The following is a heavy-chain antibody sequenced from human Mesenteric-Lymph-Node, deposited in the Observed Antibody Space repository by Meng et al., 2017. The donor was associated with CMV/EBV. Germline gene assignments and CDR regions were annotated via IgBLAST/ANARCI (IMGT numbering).Heavy chain of an antibody. CDR1: LTFSGYG. CDR3: AKSELGYCSSTSCLPFDY. Sequence: LTFSGYGMHGVRQAPGKGLEWVAVIWYDGSNKYYADSVKGRFTISRDNSKNTLYLQMNSLRAEDTAVYYCAKSELGYCSSTSCLPFDYWGQGTLVTVSS. V-gene: IGHV3-33*06. CDR2: IWYDGSNK. J-gene: IGHJ4*02. D-gene: IGHD2-2*01.